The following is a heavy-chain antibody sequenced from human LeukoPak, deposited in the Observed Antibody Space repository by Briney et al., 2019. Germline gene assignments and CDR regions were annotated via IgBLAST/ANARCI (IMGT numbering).Heavy chain of an antibody. Sequence: PGGSLRLSCAASRFTFSSYWMSWVRQAPGKGLEWVANIKQDGSEKYYVDSVKGRFAISRDNAKNSLYPQMNSLRAEDTAVYYCARAQQTYDFWSGYWRPTAGYFDYWGQGTLVTVSS. CDR2: IKQDGSEK. CDR3: ARAQQTYDFWSGYWRPTAGYFDY. J-gene: IGHJ4*02. V-gene: IGHV3-7*01. D-gene: IGHD3-3*01. CDR1: RFTFSSYW.